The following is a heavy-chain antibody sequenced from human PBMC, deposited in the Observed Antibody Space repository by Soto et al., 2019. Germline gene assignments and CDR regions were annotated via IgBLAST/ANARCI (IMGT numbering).Heavy chain of an antibody. CDR2: INHSGST. Sequence: SETLSLTCAVYGGSFSGYYWSWIRQPPGKGLEWIGEINHSGSTNYNPSLKSRVTISVDTSKNQFSLKLSSVTAADTAVYYCARSARRSGYGSGSYYNVFWFDPWGQGTLVTVSS. CDR1: GGSFSGYY. V-gene: IGHV4-34*01. D-gene: IGHD3-10*01. CDR3: ARSARRSGYGSGSYYNVFWFDP. J-gene: IGHJ5*02.